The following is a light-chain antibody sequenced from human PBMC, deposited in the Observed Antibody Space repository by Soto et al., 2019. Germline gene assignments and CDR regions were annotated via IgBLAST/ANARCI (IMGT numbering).Light chain of an antibody. CDR2: GVS. Sequence: EIVLTQSPDNLSVSPGESATLSCRASQSVGPNLVWYQQKFGQALRLLIYGVSTRATGVPARFSGSGSGTEFTLTISSLQPEDFAVYYCHQYNNWPSWTFGQGTKVDIK. CDR3: HQYNNWPSWT. CDR1: QSVGPN. V-gene: IGKV3-15*01. J-gene: IGKJ1*01.